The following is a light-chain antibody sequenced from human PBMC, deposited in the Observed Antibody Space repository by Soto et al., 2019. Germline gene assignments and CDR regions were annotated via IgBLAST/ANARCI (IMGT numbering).Light chain of an antibody. J-gene: IGLJ2*01. CDR3: GAWDSSLTTGV. CDR1: NSNIGNNY. V-gene: IGLV1-51*02. Sequence: QSVLTQLPLVSAAPGQTVTISCSGTNSNIGNNYVSWYQQLPGTAPKLLIYENNKRPSGIPDRFSGSKSGTSATLGITGLQTGDEADYYCGAWDSSLTTGVFGGGTKLTVL. CDR2: ENN.